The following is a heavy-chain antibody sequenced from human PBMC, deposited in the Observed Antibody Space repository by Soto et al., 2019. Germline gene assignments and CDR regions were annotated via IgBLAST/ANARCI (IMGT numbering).Heavy chain of an antibody. CDR1: GYTFTSYA. D-gene: IGHD2-21*02. V-gene: IGHV1-3*01. Sequence: QVQLVQSGAEVKKPGASVKVSCKASGYTFTSYAMHWVRQAPGQRLEWMGWINAGNGNTKYSQKFQGRVTITRDTSASTAYMELSSLRSEDTAVYYCARSIVVVTVLDYWGQGTLVTVSS. CDR2: INAGNGNT. J-gene: IGHJ4*02. CDR3: ARSIVVVTVLDY.